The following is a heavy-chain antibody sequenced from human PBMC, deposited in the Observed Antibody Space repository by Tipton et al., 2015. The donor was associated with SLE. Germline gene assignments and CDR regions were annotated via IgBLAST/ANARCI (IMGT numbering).Heavy chain of an antibody. D-gene: IGHD6-13*01. Sequence: SLRLSCAASGFPFDDYAMHWVRQAPGKGLEGVSGISGNSGSIGYADSVKGRFTISRDNAKNSLYLQMNSLRADDTAVYYCAKASAEAAAGMGDYWGQGTLVTVSS. J-gene: IGHJ4*02. CDR1: GFPFDDYA. V-gene: IGHV3-9*01. CDR2: ISGNSGSI. CDR3: AKASAEAAAGMGDY.